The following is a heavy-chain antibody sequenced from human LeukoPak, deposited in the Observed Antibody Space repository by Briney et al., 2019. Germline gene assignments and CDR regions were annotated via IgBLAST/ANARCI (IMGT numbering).Heavy chain of an antibody. D-gene: IGHD1-26*01. CDR3: AREWDLFEY. V-gene: IGHV1-2*02. CDR1: GYTFTGYY. Sequence: GASVKVSCKASGYTFTGYYIHWVRQAPGQGLEWMGWIYPNTGGTNYAQKFQGRVTMSRDTSISTAYMELSRLTSDDTAVFYCAREWDLFEYWGQGTLVTVSS. CDR2: IYPNTGGT. J-gene: IGHJ4*02.